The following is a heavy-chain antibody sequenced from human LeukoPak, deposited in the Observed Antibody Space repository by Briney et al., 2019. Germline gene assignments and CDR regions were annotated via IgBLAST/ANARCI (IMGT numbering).Heavy chain of an antibody. CDR2: IWYDGSNQ. V-gene: IGHV3-33*01. J-gene: IGHJ4*02. D-gene: IGHD3-3*01. Sequence: TGRSLRLSCAASGFTFSSYGMHWVRQAPGKGLEWVALIWYDGSNQSYADSVKGRFTISRDNSKHTLFLQVNSLGAEDTAVYYCARDGSFWRGYPYYFDYWGQGTLVTVSS. CDR1: GFTFSSYG. CDR3: ARDGSFWRGYPYYFDY.